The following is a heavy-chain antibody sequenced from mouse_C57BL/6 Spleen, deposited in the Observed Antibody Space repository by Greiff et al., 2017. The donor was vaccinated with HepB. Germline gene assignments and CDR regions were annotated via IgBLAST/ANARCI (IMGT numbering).Heavy chain of an antibody. V-gene: IGHV10-3*01. CDR1: GFTFNTYA. Sequence: VQLVESGGGLVQPKGSLKLSCAASGFTFNTYAMHWVRQAPGKGLEWVARIRSKSSNYATYYAVSVKDRFTISKDNSQSMLYLQMNNLKTEDTAMYYCVREGLLLRRYYFDDWGQGTTLTAAS. J-gene: IGHJ2*01. D-gene: IGHD1-1*01. CDR3: VREGLLLRRYYFDD. CDR2: IRSKSSNYAT.